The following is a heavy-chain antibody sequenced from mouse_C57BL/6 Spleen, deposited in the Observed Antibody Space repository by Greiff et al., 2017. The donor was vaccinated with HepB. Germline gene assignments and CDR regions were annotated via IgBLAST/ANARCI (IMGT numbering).Heavy chain of an antibody. V-gene: IGHV1-15*01. Sequence: QVQLQQSGAELVRPGASVTLSCKASGNTFTDYEMHWVKQTPVHGLEWIGAIDPETGGTAYNQKFKGKAILTADKSSSTAYMELRSLTSEDSAVYYCTRRGLRPFADWGQGTLVTVSA. D-gene: IGHD2-4*01. CDR3: TRRGLRPFAD. CDR2: IDPETGGT. CDR1: GNTFTDYE. J-gene: IGHJ3*01.